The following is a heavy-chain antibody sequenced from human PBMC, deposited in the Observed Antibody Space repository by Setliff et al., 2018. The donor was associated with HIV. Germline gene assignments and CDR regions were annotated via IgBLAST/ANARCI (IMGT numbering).Heavy chain of an antibody. D-gene: IGHD2-15*01. J-gene: IGHJ6*03. CDR2: IKSKTDGGTT. Sequence: TGGSLRLSCAASGFTFSNAWMSWVRQAPGKGLEWVGRIKSKTDGGTTDYAAPVKGRFTISRDDSKNTLYLQMNSLKTEDTAVYYCARLRGGYCSGGRCYYYYYYMDVWGKGPRSPSP. V-gene: IGHV3-15*01. CDR3: ARLRGGYCSGGRCYYYYYYMDV. CDR1: GFTFSNAW.